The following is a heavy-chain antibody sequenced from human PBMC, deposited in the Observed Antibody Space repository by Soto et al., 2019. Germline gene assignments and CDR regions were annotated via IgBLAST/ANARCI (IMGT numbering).Heavy chain of an antibody. CDR2: INHSGST. V-gene: IGHV4-34*01. D-gene: IGHD6-19*01. CDR3: ARDPVGYSSGWYTRLGWFDP. J-gene: IGHJ5*02. Sequence: KPSETLSLTCAVYGGSFSGYYWSWIRQPPGKGLEWIGEINHSGSTNYNPSLKSRVTISVDTSKNQFSLKLSSVTAADTAVYYCARDPVGYSSGWYTRLGWFDPWGQGTLVTVSS. CDR1: GGSFSGYY.